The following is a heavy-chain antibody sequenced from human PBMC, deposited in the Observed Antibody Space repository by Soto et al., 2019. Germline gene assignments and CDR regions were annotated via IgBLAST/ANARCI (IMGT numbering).Heavy chain of an antibody. CDR2: IYHSGST. CDR1: GGSISSGGYS. D-gene: IGHD3-22*01. Sequence: SETLSLTCAVSGGSISSGGYSWSWIRQPPGKGLEWIAYIYHSGSTYYNPSLKSRVTISLDRSKNQFSLKLSSVTAADTAVCYCARSYYYDTSGSTYNWFDPWGQGTLVTVSS. V-gene: IGHV4-30-2*01. CDR3: ARSYYYDTSGSTYNWFDP. J-gene: IGHJ5*02.